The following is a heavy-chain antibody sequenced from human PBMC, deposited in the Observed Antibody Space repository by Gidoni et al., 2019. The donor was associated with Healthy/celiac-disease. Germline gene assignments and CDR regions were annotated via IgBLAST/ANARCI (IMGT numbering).Heavy chain of an antibody. CDR2: IYYSGNT. V-gene: IGHV4-59*08. D-gene: IGHD2-2*02. CDR1: GGSISSYY. J-gene: IGHJ6*03. CDR3: ARRPAAIQGGNYYCYMDV. Sequence: QVQLQESGPGLVTPSETLSFTRTVAGGSISSYYWSWIRQPPGKGLEWIGYIYYSGNTNYNPSLKSRVTISVDTSKNQFSLKLSSVTAADTAVDYCARRPAAIQGGNYYCYMDVWGKGTTVTVSS.